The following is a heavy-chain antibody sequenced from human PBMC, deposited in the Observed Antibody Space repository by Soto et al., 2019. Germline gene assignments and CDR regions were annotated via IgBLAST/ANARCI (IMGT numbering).Heavy chain of an antibody. D-gene: IGHD6-6*01. Sequence: GESLKISCKGSGYSFTSYWIGWVRQMPGKGLEWMGIIYPGDSDTRYSPSFQGQVTISADKSISTAYLQWSSLKASDTAMYYCARYAEYSSSRASYYYYYGMDVWGQGTTVTVSS. J-gene: IGHJ6*02. V-gene: IGHV5-51*01. CDR3: ARYAEYSSSRASYYYYYGMDV. CDR2: IYPGDSDT. CDR1: GYSFTSYW.